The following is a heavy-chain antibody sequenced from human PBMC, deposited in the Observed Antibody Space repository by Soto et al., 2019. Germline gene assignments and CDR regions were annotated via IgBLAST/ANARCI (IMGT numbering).Heavy chain of an antibody. V-gene: IGHV4-59*01. CDR3: ARDERITMVRGAYYYYGMDV. CDR1: GGSIGSYY. J-gene: IGHJ6*02. Sequence: PAATLSLTCTASGGSIGSYYCSWIRQPPGKGLELMGHIYYSGSTNYNPSLKSRVALSVDTSQHHCSLKLSSVTAADTAVYYCARDERITMVRGAYYYYGMDVWGPGTTVTVPS. CDR2: IYYSGST. D-gene: IGHD3-10*01.